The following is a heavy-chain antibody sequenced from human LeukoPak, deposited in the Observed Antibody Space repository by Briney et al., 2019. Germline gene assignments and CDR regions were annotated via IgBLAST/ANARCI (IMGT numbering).Heavy chain of an antibody. D-gene: IGHD2-15*01. CDR3: AREVVSTPSYFDS. V-gene: IGHV3-53*01. CDR1: GFTFSSYA. CDR2: LYRGDSA. J-gene: IGHJ4*02. Sequence: GGTLRLSCAASGFTFSSYAMSWVRQAPGKGLEWVSFLYRGDSAIYAESVRGRFTISRDNSKNTLYLLMNSLIPEDTAVYYCAREVVSTPSYFDSWGQGTLVTVSS.